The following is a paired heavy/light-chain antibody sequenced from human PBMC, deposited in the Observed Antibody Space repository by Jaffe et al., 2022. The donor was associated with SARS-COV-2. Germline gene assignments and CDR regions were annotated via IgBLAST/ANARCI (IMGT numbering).Light chain of an antibody. CDR1: QSVSSSS. V-gene: IGKV3-20*01. J-gene: IGKJ3*01. CDR3: QQYGSSTGFT. CDR2: GAS. Sequence: EIVLTQSPGTLSLSPGERATLSCRASQSVSSSSLAWYRQNPGQAPRLLIYGASSRATGIPDRFSGSGSGTDFTLTISRLEPEDFAVYYCQQYGSSTGFTFGPGTKVDIK.
Heavy chain of an antibody. J-gene: IGHJ4*02. CDR2: ISSGSSNI. D-gene: IGHD7-27*01. V-gene: IGHV3-48*01. Sequence: DVQLVESGGGLVQPGGSLRLSCAASGFTFRSYRMNWVRQAPGKGLEWVSYISSGSSNIYYADSVKGRFTISRDNAKNSLYLQMNSLRAEDTAVYYCARGDSVTGAAFDYWGQGTLVTVSS. CDR1: GFTFRSYR. CDR3: ARGDSVTGAAFDY.